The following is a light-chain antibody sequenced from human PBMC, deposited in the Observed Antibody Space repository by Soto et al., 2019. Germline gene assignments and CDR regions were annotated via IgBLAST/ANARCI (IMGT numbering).Light chain of an antibody. J-gene: IGKJ5*01. CDR2: AAA. V-gene: IGKV1-9*01. Sequence: DIQLTQSPSFLSASVGDRVTITCRASQDIINYFAWYQQKPGKAPKLLIYAAATLQSGVPSRFSGSGSGTEFTLTISSLQPEDCATYYCQQLNSYPITFGQGTRREIK. CDR1: QDIINY. CDR3: QQLNSYPIT.